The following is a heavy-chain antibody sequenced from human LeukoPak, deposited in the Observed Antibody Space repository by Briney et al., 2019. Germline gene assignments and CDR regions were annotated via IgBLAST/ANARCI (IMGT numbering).Heavy chain of an antibody. V-gene: IGHV3-23*01. CDR1: GFTFSSYA. CDR2: ISGSGGNT. CDR3: AKATVATIYSPGDY. D-gene: IGHD5-12*01. J-gene: IGHJ4*02. Sequence: GGSLRLSCAASGFTFSSYAMSWVRQAPGKGLEWVSAISGSGGNTYYADSVKGRFTISRDNSKNTLYLQMNSLRAEDTAVYYCAKATVATIYSPGDYWGQGTLVTVSS.